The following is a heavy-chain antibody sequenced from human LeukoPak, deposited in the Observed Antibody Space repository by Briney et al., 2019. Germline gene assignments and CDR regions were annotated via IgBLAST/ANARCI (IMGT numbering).Heavy chain of an antibody. V-gene: IGHV3-11*01. CDR1: GFTFSDYY. J-gene: IGHJ4*02. CDR3: ARGLTHRAPYYFDY. CDR2: ISSSGSTL. Sequence: KPGGSLRLSCEASGFTFSDYYMSWIRQAPGKGLEGVSYISSSGSTLYYADSVKGRFTISRDNAKNSLNLQMNSLRAEDTAVYYCARGLTHRAPYYFDYWAQGTLVTVSS. D-gene: IGHD4-23*01.